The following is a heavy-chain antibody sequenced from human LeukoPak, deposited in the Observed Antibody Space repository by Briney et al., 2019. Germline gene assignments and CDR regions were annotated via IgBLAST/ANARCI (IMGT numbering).Heavy chain of an antibody. Sequence: KPSETLSLTCAVYGGSFSGYYWSWIRQPPGKGLEWIGEINHSGSTNYNPSLKSRVTISVDTSKNQFSLKLSSVTAADTAVYYCARGRAILWDWGQGTLVIVSS. D-gene: IGHD3-10*01. CDR1: GGSFSGYY. V-gene: IGHV4-34*01. CDR3: ARGRAILWD. CDR2: INHSGST. J-gene: IGHJ4*02.